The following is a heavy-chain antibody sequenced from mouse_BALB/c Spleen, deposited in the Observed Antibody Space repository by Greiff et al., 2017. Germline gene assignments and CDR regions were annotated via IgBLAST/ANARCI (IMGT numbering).Heavy chain of an antibody. Sequence: DVMLVESGGGLVKPGGSLKLSCAASGFTFSDYYMYWVRQTPEKRLEWVATISDGGSYTYYPDSVKGRFTISRDNAKNNLYLQMSSLKSEDTAMYYCARDTDRFAWFAYWGQGTLVTVSA. CDR3: ARDTDRFAWFAY. D-gene: IGHD2-14*01. CDR2: ISDGGSYT. J-gene: IGHJ3*01. CDR1: GFTFSDYY. V-gene: IGHV5-4*02.